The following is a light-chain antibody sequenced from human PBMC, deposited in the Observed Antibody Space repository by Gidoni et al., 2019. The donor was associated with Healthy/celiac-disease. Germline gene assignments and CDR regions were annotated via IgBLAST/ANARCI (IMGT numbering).Light chain of an antibody. J-gene: IGKJ5*01. CDR2: KVS. V-gene: IGKV2-30*01. Sequence: AVMTRSPLSLPVTLGPPASISCRSSQSLVYSDGNTYLNWFQQRPGQSPSRLIYKVSNRDSGVPDRFSGSGAGTDCTLKISRVEAEDVGVYYCMQGTHWSPGITFGQXTRLEIK. CDR1: QSLVYSDGNTY. CDR3: MQGTHWSPGIT.